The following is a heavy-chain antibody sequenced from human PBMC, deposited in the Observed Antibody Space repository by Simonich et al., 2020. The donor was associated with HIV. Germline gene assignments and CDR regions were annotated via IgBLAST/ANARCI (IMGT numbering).Heavy chain of an antibody. CDR1: GGPIYGYY. D-gene: IGHD2-15*01. CDR2: IYYTGKT. V-gene: IGHV4-59*01. Sequence: QVQLQESGTGQVKPSETLSLICTVSGGPIYGYYWSWFRQTPEKGLEWIMTIYYTGKTNYNPSLKSRVTISVATSQNQFSLNLTGVADAATDECYCAGGGGVVAVNWGQGTLVTVSS. CDR3: AGGGGVVAVN. J-gene: IGHJ4*02.